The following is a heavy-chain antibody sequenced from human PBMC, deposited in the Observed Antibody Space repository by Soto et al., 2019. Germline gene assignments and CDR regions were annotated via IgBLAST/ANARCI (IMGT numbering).Heavy chain of an antibody. CDR2: INPNSGGT. J-gene: IGHJ6*02. Sequence: GXSVKVPCTASGYSLTGYYRHWVRQAPGQGLEWMGWINPNSGGTNYAQKFQGRVTMTRDTSISTAYMELSRLRSDDTAVYYCARHMGAVLLWFGESNGMDVWGQGTTVTVSS. CDR3: ARHMGAVLLWFGESNGMDV. CDR1: GYSLTGYY. D-gene: IGHD3-10*01. V-gene: IGHV1-2*02.